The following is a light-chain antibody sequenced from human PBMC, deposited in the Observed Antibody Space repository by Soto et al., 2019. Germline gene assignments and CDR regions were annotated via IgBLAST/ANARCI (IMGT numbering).Light chain of an antibody. CDR2: AAS. Sequence: ILMTQSPSSLSAFVGDRVTITCRASQDIANFLAWYQQKPGKVPKLLIYAASTLQSGVPSRFIGSGSGTDFTLTISGLQPEDVATYYCKKCKVAPFTFGGGTKVEIK. CDR1: QDIANF. V-gene: IGKV1-27*01. CDR3: KKCKVAPFT. J-gene: IGKJ4*01.